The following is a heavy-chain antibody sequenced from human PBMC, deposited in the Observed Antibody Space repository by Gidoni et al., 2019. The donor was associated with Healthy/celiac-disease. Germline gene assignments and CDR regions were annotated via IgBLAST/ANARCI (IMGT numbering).Heavy chain of an antibody. CDR3: ARSNGGNGN. V-gene: IGHV4-59*01. J-gene: IGHJ4*02. CDR2: IYYSGST. CDR1: GGSISSYY. Sequence: QVQLQESGPGLVKPSETLSLTCTVSGGSISSYYWSWIRQPPGKGLEWIGYIYYSGSTNYNPSLKSRVTISVDTSKNQFSLKLSSVTAADTAVYYCARSNGGNGNWGQGTLVTVSS. D-gene: IGHD2-15*01.